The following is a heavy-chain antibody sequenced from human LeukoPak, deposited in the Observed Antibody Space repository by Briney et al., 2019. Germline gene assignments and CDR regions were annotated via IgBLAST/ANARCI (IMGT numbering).Heavy chain of an antibody. CDR2: ISSSGGTT. CDR3: AKVAARRDYEAYFEY. V-gene: IGHV3-23*01. Sequence: GGSLRLSCAASGFTFSIYAMSWVRQAPGKGLEWVAAISSSGGTTYYADSMRGRFSISRDNSKSMLYLEMSSLRADDTAVYYCAKVAARRDYEAYFEYWGQGTHVTVSS. CDR1: GFTFSIYA. D-gene: IGHD5-24*01. J-gene: IGHJ4*02.